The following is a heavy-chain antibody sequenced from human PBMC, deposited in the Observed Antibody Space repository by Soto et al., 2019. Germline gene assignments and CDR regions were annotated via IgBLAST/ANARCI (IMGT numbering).Heavy chain of an antibody. CDR2: ISAYNGNT. CDR1: GYTFSSYG. V-gene: IGHV1-18*01. J-gene: IGHJ5*02. CDR3: ARGVGSGTYYNQYNWFDP. Sequence: VSVKVSCKASGYTFSSYGISWVRQAPGQGLEWMGWISAYNGNTNHAQKFQGRVTMTTDTSTSTAYMELRSLRSDDTAVYYCARGVGSGTYYNQYNWFDPWGQGTLVTVSS. D-gene: IGHD3-10*01.